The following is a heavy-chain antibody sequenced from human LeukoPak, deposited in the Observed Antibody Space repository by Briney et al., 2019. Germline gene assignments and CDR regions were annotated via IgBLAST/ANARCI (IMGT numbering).Heavy chain of an antibody. D-gene: IGHD2-2*01. CDR1: GYTFTSYG. J-gene: IGHJ4*02. CDR2: ISAYNGNT. CDR3: ARVRTGYCSSTSCPRNFDY. V-gene: IGHV1-18*04. Sequence: ALVKVSCKASGYTFTSYGISWGRQAPGQGLEWMGWISAYNGNTNYAQKLQGRVTITTDTSTSTAYMELRSLRSDDTAVYYCARVRTGYCSSTSCPRNFDYWGQGTLVTVSS.